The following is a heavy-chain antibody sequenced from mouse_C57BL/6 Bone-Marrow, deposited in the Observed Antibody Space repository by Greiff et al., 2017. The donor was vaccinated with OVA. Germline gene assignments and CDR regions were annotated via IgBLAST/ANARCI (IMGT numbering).Heavy chain of an antibody. D-gene: IGHD3-3*01. J-gene: IGHJ4*01. CDR3: ARLGTYYYAMDY. CDR2: IHPNSGST. V-gene: IGHV1-64*01. Sequence: QVQLQQPGAELVKPGASVKLSCKASGYTFTSYWMHWVKQRPGQGLEWIGMIHPNSGSTNYNEKFKSKATLTVDKSSSTAYMQLSSLTSEDSAFYYCARLGTYYYAMDYWGQGTSVTVSS. CDR1: GYTFTSYW.